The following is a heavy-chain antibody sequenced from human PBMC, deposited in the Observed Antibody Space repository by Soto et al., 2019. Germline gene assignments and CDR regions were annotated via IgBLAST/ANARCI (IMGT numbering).Heavy chain of an antibody. Sequence: QLQLQESGSGLVKPSQTLSLTCAVSGGSISSGNSYSWSWIRQPPGKGLEWIGSISHSGSTSYNPSLKGRVTMSVDKSKIQFSLNLSSVTAADMAVYYCARAVAPYLGTWFDPWGQGTLVIVSS. CDR1: GGSISSGNSYS. J-gene: IGHJ5*02. D-gene: IGHD3-16*01. V-gene: IGHV4-30-2*01. CDR3: ARAVAPYLGTWFDP. CDR2: ISHSGST.